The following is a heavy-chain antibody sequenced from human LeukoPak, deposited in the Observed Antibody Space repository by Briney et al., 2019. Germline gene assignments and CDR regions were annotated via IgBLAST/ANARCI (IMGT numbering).Heavy chain of an antibody. CDR3: ATIAATPTYYYYYGMDV. J-gene: IGHJ6*02. CDR2: MYYSGST. V-gene: IGHV4-59*01. D-gene: IGHD2-15*01. CDR1: GGSISSYY. Sequence: SETLSLTCTVSGGSISSYYWSWIWHPPRKGLGWVGYMYYSGSTNYNPSLNSRVTISVHTSKNQFSLKLSSVTAADPAVYYCATIAATPTYYYYYGMDVWGQGTTVTVSS.